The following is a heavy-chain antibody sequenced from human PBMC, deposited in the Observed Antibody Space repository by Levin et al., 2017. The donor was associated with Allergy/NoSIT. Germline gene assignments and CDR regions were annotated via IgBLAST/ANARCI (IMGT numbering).Heavy chain of an antibody. J-gene: IGHJ4*02. Sequence: SCAASGFTFSSYAMHWVRQAPGKGLEWVAVISYDGSNKYYADSVKCRFTISRDNSKNTLYLQMNSLRAEDTAVYYCARSKRCSSTSCYPATDYWGQGTLVTVSS. CDR3: ARSKRCSSTSCYPATDY. V-gene: IGHV3-30*04. D-gene: IGHD2-2*01. CDR2: ISYDGSNK. CDR1: GFTFSSYA.